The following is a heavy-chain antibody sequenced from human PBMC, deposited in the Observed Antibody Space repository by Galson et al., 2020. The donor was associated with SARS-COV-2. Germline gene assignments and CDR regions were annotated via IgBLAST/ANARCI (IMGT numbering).Heavy chain of an antibody. CDR2: IYFTGSA. CDR1: GGSISNEVYY. D-gene: IGHD2-15*01. V-gene: IGHV4-31*03. Sequence: ETSETLSLTCNVSGGSISNEVYYWGWIRQHPGKGLEWIAYIYFTGSAYYNPSLKSRVTISVDTSKNQFSLRLSSVTAADTAVYYCARDNRVAAVKRGAFDIWGQGTMVTVSS. J-gene: IGHJ3*02. CDR3: ARDNRVAAVKRGAFDI.